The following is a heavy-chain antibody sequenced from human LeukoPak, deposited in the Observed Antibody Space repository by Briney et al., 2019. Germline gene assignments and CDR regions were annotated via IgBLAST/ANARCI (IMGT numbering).Heavy chain of an antibody. CDR3: ARAYHLLRQQLLLGY. Sequence: WASVKVSCKVSGYTLTELSMHWVRQAPGQGLEWVGWINPDSGDTNYAQNFQGRVTMTRDTSISTAYMELSRLTSDDTAVYYCARAYHLLRQQLLLGYWGQGTLVTVSS. D-gene: IGHD6-13*01. CDR2: INPDSGDT. J-gene: IGHJ4*02. V-gene: IGHV1-2*02. CDR1: GYTLTELS.